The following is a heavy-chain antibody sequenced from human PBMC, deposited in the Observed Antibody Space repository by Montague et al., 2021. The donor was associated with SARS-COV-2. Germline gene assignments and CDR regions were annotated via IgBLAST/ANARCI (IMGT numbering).Heavy chain of an antibody. D-gene: IGHD3/OR15-3a*01. V-gene: IGHV4-4*02. J-gene: IGHJ4*02. CDR1: GDSIMTTNW. CDR3: VRAGGLDNRPPV. CDR2: IYQSGST. Sequence: SETLSLTCAVSGDSIMTTNWWSWVRQPPGKGLEWIGEIYQSGSTNYNPSLKSRVTMSMDKSKNQFSLELNSVIAADTALYYCVRAGGLDNRPPVWGQGALVIVSS.